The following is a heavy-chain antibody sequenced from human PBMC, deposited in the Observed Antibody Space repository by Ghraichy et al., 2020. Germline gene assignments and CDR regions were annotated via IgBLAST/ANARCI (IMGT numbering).Heavy chain of an antibody. CDR1: GGSISSYY. Sequence: SETLSLTCTVSGGSISSYYWSWIRQPPGKGLEWIGYIYYSGSTNYNPSLKSRVTISVDTSKNQFSLKLSSVTAADTAVYYCARVNGNNAYSSSWYFRSYYGMDVWGQGTTVTVSS. V-gene: IGHV4-59*01. CDR3: ARVNGNNAYSSSWYFRSYYGMDV. CDR2: IYYSGST. J-gene: IGHJ6*02. D-gene: IGHD6-13*01.